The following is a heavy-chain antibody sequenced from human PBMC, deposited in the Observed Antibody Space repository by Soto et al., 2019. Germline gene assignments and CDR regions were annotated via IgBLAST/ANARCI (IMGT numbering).Heavy chain of an antibody. CDR2: IYYSGST. V-gene: IGHV4-39*01. Sequence: PSETLSLTCTVSGGSISSSSYYWGWIRQPPGKGLEWIGSIYYSGSTYYNPSLKSRVTISVDTSKNQFSLKLSSVTAADTAVYYCARRNYYDRKDYWGQGTLVTVSS. CDR1: GGSISSSSYY. CDR3: ARRNYYDRKDY. D-gene: IGHD3-22*01. J-gene: IGHJ4*02.